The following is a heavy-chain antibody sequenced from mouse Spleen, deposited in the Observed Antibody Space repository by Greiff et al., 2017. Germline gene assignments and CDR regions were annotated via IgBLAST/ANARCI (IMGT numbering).Heavy chain of an antibody. CDR1: GFTFSSYG. J-gene: IGHJ2*01. Sequence: EVQGVESGGDLVKPGGSLKLSCAASGFTFSSYGMSWVRQTPDKRLEWVATISSGGSYTYYPDSVKGRFTISRDNAKNTLYLQMSSLKSEDTAMYYCARQWYYGSSHYFDYWGQGTTLTVSS. CDR3: ARQWYYGSSHYFDY. CDR2: ISSGGSYT. V-gene: IGHV5-6*01. D-gene: IGHD1-1*01.